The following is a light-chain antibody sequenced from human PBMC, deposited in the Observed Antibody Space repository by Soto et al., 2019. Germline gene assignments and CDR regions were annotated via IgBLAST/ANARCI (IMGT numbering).Light chain of an antibody. Sequence: QSVVTQPPSVSGAPGQRVTISCTGSSSNIGAGYDVHWYQQLPGTAPKLLIYGNSNRPSGVPDRFSGSKSGTSASLAITGLQAEDEADYYCQSYDSSPSVVFGGGTQLTVL. CDR2: GNS. J-gene: IGLJ2*01. V-gene: IGLV1-40*01. CDR1: SSNIGAGYD. CDR3: QSYDSSPSVV.